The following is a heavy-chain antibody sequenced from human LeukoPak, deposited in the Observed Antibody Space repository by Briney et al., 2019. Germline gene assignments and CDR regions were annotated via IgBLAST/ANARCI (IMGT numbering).Heavy chain of an antibody. CDR1: GYTFTGYY. D-gene: IGHD3-3*01. J-gene: IGHJ4*02. Sequence: ASVKVSCKASGYTFTGYYMHWVRQAPGQGLEWMGWINPNSGGTNYAQKFQGRVTMTRDTSISTAYMELSRLRSDDTAVYYCARADARRFLEWLSSNNFDYWGQGTLVTVSS. V-gene: IGHV1-2*02. CDR3: ARADARRFLEWLSSNNFDY. CDR2: INPNSGGT.